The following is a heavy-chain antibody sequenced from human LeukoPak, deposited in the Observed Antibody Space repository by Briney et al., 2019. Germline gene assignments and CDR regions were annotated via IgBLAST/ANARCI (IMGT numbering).Heavy chain of an antibody. CDR3: ARDFMIAAVFDY. CDR1: GFTFSSYS. J-gene: IGHJ4*02. CDR2: ISSSSSYI. Sequence: GGSLRLSCAASGFTFSSYSMNWVRQAPGKGLEWVSSISSSSSYIYYADSVKGRFTISRDNAKNSLYLQLNSLRAEDTAVYYCARDFMIAAVFDYWGQGTLFTVSS. V-gene: IGHV3-21*01. D-gene: IGHD6-13*01.